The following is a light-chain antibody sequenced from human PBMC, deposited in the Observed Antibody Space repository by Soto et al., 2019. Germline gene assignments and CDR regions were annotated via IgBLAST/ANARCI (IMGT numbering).Light chain of an antibody. CDR1: SSNIGAGYD. CDR3: QSYDISLSVV. J-gene: IGLJ2*01. Sequence: QSVLTQPPSVSGAPGQRVTISCTGSSSNIGAGYDVHWYQQLPGTAPKLLIYGNSNRPSGVPDRFSGSKSGTSASLAITGLQAEDEADYYCQSYDISLSVVFGGRTKVTVL. V-gene: IGLV1-40*01. CDR2: GNS.